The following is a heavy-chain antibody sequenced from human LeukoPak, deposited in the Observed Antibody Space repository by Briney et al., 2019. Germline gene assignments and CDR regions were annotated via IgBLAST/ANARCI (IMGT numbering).Heavy chain of an antibody. J-gene: IGHJ5*02. D-gene: IGHD6-13*01. V-gene: IGHV4-59*08. Sequence: PSETLSLTCTVSGGSISSYYWSWIRQPPGKGLEWIGYIYYSGSTNYNPSLKSRVTISVDTSKNQFSLKLSSVSAADTAVYYCARVKAAAGTFGFDPWGQGTLVTVSS. CDR3: ARVKAAAGTFGFDP. CDR1: GGSISSYY. CDR2: IYYSGST.